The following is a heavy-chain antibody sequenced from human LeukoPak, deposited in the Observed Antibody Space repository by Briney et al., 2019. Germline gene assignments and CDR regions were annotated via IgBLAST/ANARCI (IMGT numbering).Heavy chain of an antibody. CDR3: ASSYSSSWYWYYFDY. V-gene: IGHV4-59*01. D-gene: IGHD6-13*01. CDR1: GGSISSYY. Sequence: SETLSLTCTVSGGSISSYYWSWVRQPPGKGLEWIGYIYYSGSTKYNPSLKSRVTISVDTSKNQFSLKLSSVTAADTAVYYCASSYSSSWYWYYFDYWGQGTLVTVSS. CDR2: IYYSGST. J-gene: IGHJ4*02.